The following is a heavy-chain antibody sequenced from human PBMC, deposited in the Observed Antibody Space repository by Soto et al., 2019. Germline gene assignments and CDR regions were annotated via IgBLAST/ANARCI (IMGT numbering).Heavy chain of an antibody. D-gene: IGHD3-10*01. V-gene: IGHV3-72*01. J-gene: IGHJ4*02. CDR1: GFTFSDYY. CDR2: IRNKANNYAT. CDR3: TREKRYYHNLTSFYFDN. Sequence: EVQLVQSGGGLVQPGGSLRLSCAASGFTFSDYYMDWVRRAPGKGLEWVGRIRNKANNYATEYAASLKGRVTFSRDDSENSLYLQISSLETEDTAVYWCTREKRYYHNLTSFYFDNWGQGTLVTVSS.